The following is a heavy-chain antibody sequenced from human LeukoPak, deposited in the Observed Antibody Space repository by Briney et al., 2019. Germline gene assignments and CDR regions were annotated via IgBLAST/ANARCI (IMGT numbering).Heavy chain of an antibody. CDR1: GGSFSGYY. CDR3: ARGVSGILDAFDI. CDR2: IYISGST. J-gene: IGHJ3*02. Sequence: PSETLSLTCAVYGGSFSGYYWSWIRQPPGKGLEWIGRIYISGSTNYNTSLKSRVTISVETSKNQFSLKLNSVTAADTAVYYCARGVSGILDAFDIWGQGTMVTVSS. D-gene: IGHD1-14*01. V-gene: IGHV4-59*10.